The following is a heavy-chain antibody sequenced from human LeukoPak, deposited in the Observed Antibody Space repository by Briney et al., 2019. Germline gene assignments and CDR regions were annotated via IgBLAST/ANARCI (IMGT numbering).Heavy chain of an antibody. CDR3: ARDKVGVRITIFGVVENWFDP. D-gene: IGHD3-3*01. CDR1: GGSFSGYY. V-gene: IGHV4-34*10. Sequence: SETLSLTCAVSGGSFSGYYWSWIRQPPGERLEWIGEISPSGSPNYNPSLKSRVTMSVDTSKNQFSLKLSSVTAADTAVYYCARDKVGVRITIFGVVENWFDPWGQGTLVTVSS. CDR2: ISPSGSP. J-gene: IGHJ5*02.